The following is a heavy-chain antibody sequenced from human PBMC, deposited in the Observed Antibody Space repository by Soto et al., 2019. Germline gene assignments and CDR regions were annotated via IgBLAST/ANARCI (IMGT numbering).Heavy chain of an antibody. J-gene: IGHJ4*02. CDR1: GGIFSTYA. V-gene: IGHV1-69*01. CDR2: IIPIFGTP. D-gene: IGHD3-10*01. Sequence: QVQLVQSGAEVKKPGSSVKVSCKASGGIFSTYAISWLRQAPGQGLEWMGGIIPIFGTPNYAQKFQGRVTITAVESTSRAYMELSRLRSEDTAVYYCARDRDDYGSGNYYNRIDFWGQGTLVTVSS. CDR3: ARDRDDYGSGNYYNRIDF.